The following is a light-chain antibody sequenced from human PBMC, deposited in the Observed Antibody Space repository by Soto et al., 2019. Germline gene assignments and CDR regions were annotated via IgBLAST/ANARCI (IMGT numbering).Light chain of an antibody. CDR3: CSSAGSSISVV. J-gene: IGLJ2*01. Sequence: QSVLTQPPSVSGAPGQRVTISCTGSSSNIGAGYDVHWYQQLPGTAPKLLIYGNSNRPSGVPDRFSGSKSGTSASLAITGLQAEDEADYYCCSSAGSSISVVFGGGTKLTVL. V-gene: IGLV1-40*01. CDR1: SSNIGAGYD. CDR2: GNS.